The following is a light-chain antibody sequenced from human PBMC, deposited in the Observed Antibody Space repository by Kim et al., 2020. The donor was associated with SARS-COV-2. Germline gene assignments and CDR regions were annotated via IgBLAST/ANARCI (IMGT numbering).Light chain of an antibody. Sequence: ASVKITSTLNSGDSNVAVACHQQPPANRPRYLIKLNSDGRHCKGDGLPDRFSGASSGAERYPTLSGLQSADEADHYCQTWLTGPWVFGGGTKVTVL. CDR3: QTWLTGPWV. CDR2: LNSDGRH. J-gene: IGLJ3*02. V-gene: IGLV4-69*02. CDR1: SGDSNVA.